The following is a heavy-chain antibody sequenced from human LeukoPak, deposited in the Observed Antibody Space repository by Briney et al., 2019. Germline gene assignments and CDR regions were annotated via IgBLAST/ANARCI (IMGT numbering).Heavy chain of an antibody. D-gene: IGHD3-9*01. CDR3: AKDYSGDYDILTGYHPTYFDY. CDR2: ISGSGGST. Sequence: GGSLRLSCAASGFTFSSYAMSWVRQAPGKGLEWVSAISGSGGSTYYADSVKGRFTISRDNSKNTLYLQMISLRAEDTAVYYCAKDYSGDYDILTGYHPTYFDYWGQGTLVTVSS. V-gene: IGHV3-23*01. CDR1: GFTFSSYA. J-gene: IGHJ4*02.